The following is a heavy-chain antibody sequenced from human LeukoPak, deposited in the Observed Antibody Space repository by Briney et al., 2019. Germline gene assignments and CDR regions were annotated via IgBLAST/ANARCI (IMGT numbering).Heavy chain of an antibody. CDR1: GFTFSSYA. Sequence: GGSLRLSCSASGFTFSSYAMHWVRQAPGKGLEYVSAISSNGGSTYYVDSVKGRFTISRDNSKNTLYLQMSSLRAEDTAVYYCVKDLGSSSVGYWGQGTLVTVSS. V-gene: IGHV3-64D*09. D-gene: IGHD6-6*01. J-gene: IGHJ4*02. CDR2: ISSNGGST. CDR3: VKDLGSSSVGY.